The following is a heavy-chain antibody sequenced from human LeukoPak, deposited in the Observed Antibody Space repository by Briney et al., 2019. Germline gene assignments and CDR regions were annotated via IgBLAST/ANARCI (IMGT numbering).Heavy chain of an antibody. D-gene: IGHD2-8*01. Sequence: GASVKVSCKVSGYSISKLSMYWVRQAPGEELECMGGFDPEDGETFYAQKFQGRVTLTEDTSTDTAYMELSSLRFEDTAVYYCAANGFDMWGQGTMVIVSS. V-gene: IGHV1-24*01. CDR3: AANGFDM. J-gene: IGHJ3*02. CDR2: FDPEDGET. CDR1: GYSISKLS.